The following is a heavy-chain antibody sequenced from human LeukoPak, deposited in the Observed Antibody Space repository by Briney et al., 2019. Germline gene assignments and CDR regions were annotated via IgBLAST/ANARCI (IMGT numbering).Heavy chain of an antibody. CDR1: GYTFTCYG. CDR2: ISAYNGNT. D-gene: IGHD2-2*01. CDR3: ARDVGDIVVVPAVNWFDP. V-gene: IGHV1-18*01. Sequence: ASVKVSCTASGYTFTCYGISWVRQAPGQGLEWMGWISAYNGNTNYAQKLQGRVTMTTDTSTSTAYMELRSLRSDDTAVYYCARDVGDIVVVPAVNWFDPWGQGTLVTVSS. J-gene: IGHJ5*02.